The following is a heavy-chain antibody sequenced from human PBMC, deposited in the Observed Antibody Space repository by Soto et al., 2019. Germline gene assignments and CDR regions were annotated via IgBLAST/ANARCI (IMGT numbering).Heavy chain of an antibody. CDR2: ISGSGGST. CDR1: GFTFSSYA. J-gene: IGHJ6*02. CDR3: AKDFPASPDYYDSSVSGMDV. Sequence: GGSLRLSCAASGFTFSSYAMSWVRQAPGKGLEWVSAISGSGGSTYYADSVKGRFTISRDNSKNTLYLQMNSLRAEDTAVYYWAKDFPASPDYYDSSVSGMDVWGQGTTVTVSS. V-gene: IGHV3-23*01. D-gene: IGHD3-22*01.